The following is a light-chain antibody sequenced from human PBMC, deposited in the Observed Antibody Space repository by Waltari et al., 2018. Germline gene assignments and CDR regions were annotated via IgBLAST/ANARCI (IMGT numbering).Light chain of an antibody. CDR1: QSVTNY. CDR3: QQRSNWPP. V-gene: IGKV3-11*01. J-gene: IGKJ2*01. Sequence: EIVLTQSPATLSLSPGERATLSCRASQSVTNYLAWYQKKPGQAPRLLLYVASDRATGIPARFSGSGSGTDFTLTISSLEPEDFAVYYCQQRSNWPPFGQGTKLEIK. CDR2: VAS.